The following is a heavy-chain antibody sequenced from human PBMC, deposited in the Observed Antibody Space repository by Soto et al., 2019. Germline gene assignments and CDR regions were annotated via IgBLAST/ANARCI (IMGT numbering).Heavy chain of an antibody. J-gene: IGHJ5*02. D-gene: IGHD5-12*01. CDR2: IIPIFGTA. V-gene: IGHV1-69*01. CDR1: GGTFSSYA. CDR3: AWERGYSGDDRRYNWFDP. Sequence: QVQLVQSGAEVKKPGSSVKVSCKASGGTFSSYAISWVRQAPGQGLEWMGGIIPIFGTANYAQKFQGRFTITADESTSTAYMELSSVRSEDTAVYYCAWERGYSGDDRRYNWFDPWGQGTLVTVSS.